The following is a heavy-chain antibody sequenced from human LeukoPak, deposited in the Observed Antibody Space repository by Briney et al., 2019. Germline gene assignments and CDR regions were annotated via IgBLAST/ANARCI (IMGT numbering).Heavy chain of an antibody. V-gene: IGHV3-23*01. J-gene: IGHJ4*02. CDR3: AKDREVGPTGVYFDY. Sequence: GGSRRLSCAASGFTFISCAMRWVRQAPGKGLEWVSGISGSGGSTYYADSVKGRFTISRDSSKNTLYLQMNSLRAEDTAVYYCAKDREVGPTGVYFDYWGQGTLVTVSS. CDR1: GFTFISCA. CDR2: ISGSGGST. D-gene: IGHD1-26*01.